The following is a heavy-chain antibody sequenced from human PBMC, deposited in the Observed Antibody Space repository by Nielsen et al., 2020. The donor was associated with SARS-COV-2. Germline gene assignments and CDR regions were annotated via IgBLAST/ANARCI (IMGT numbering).Heavy chain of an antibody. CDR1: GGTFSSYA. J-gene: IGHJ5*02. Sequence: SVKVSCKASGGTFSSYAISWVRQAPGQGLEWMGGIIPIFGTANYAQKFQGRVTITADESTSTAYMELSSLRSEDTAVYYCARDYQRLYSSSSTGWFDPWGQGTLVTVSS. CDR3: ARDYQRLYSSSSTGWFDP. V-gene: IGHV1-69*13. D-gene: IGHD6-6*01. CDR2: IIPIFGTA.